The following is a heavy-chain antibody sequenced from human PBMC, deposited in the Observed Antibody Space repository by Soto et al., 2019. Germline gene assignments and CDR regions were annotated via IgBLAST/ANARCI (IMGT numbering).Heavy chain of an antibody. Sequence: QVQLVQSRAEVKKPGSSVKVSCKASAGTFSSYAISWVRQAPGQGLEWMGGIIPNFGTANYAHKFQGRVTITADESRSRAYMELSSLRSEDTAVYYCARGAFGVVTAWGQGTLVSVSS. CDR2: IIPNFGTA. CDR1: AGTFSSYA. CDR3: ARGAFGVVTA. J-gene: IGHJ5*02. V-gene: IGHV1-69*01. D-gene: IGHD3-3*01.